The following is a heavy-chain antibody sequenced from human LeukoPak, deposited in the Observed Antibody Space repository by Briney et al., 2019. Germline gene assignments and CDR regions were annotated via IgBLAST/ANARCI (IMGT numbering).Heavy chain of an antibody. Sequence: GGSLRLSCAASGFTFSSYSMNWVRQAPGKGLEWISYISVYGRDMYYADPVRGRFIISRDNAKNSLYLQMNSLKAEDTAVYYCARIGDKWNVFDHWGQGTLVTVSS. CDR1: GFTFSSYS. J-gene: IGHJ4*02. D-gene: IGHD1-20*01. CDR2: ISVYGRDM. CDR3: ARIGDKWNVFDH. V-gene: IGHV3-21*05.